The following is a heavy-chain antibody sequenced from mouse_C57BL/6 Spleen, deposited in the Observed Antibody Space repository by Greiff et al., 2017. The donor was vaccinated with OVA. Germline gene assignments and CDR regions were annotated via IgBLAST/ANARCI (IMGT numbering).Heavy chain of an antibody. V-gene: IGHV5-16*01. Sequence: DVKLQESVGGLVQPGSSMKLSCTASGFTFSDYYMAWVRQVPGKGLEWVANINYDGSSTYYLDSLKSRFIIPRDNAKNIIYLQMSSLKSEDTATYYCEREDWYYGSSYGAMDYWGQGTSVTVSS. CDR2: INYDGSST. D-gene: IGHD1-1*01. CDR1: GFTFSDYY. J-gene: IGHJ4*01. CDR3: EREDWYYGSSYGAMDY.